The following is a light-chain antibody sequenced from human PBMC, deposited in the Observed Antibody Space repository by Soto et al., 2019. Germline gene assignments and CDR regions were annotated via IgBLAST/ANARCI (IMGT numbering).Light chain of an antibody. CDR1: QSISSY. V-gene: IGKV1-39*01. CDR3: QQSYSTPPYT. J-gene: IGKJ2*01. CDR2: AAS. Sequence: IQMTQSPSSLSASVGDRVTITCLASQSISSYLNWYQQKPGKAPTLLIYAASSLQSGVPSRFSGSGSGTDFTLNSSSLQPEDFATYYCQQSYSTPPYTFGQGNKLEIK.